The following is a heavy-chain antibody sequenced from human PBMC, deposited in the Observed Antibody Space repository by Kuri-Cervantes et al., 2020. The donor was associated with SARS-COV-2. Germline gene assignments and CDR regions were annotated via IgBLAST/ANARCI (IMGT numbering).Heavy chain of an antibody. J-gene: IGHJ3*02. V-gene: IGHV3-9*03. CDR1: GFTFDDYA. Sequence: LSLTCAASGFTFDDYAMRWVRQAPGKGLEWVSGISWNSGSIGYADSVKGRFTISRDNAKNSLYLQMNSLRAEDMALYYCAKDMGEWDAFDIWGQGTMVTVSS. D-gene: IGHD1-26*01. CDR2: ISWNSGSI. CDR3: AKDMGEWDAFDI.